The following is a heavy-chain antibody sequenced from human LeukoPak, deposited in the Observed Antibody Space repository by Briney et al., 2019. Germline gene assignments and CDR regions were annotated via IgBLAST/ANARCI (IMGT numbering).Heavy chain of an antibody. CDR3: ARMSFLVVTHKAFDY. J-gene: IGHJ4*02. D-gene: IGHD3-22*01. CDR1: GYTFTGYY. CDR2: INPNSGGT. V-gene: IGHV1-2*06. Sequence: GASVKVSCKASGYTFTGYYMHWVRQAPGQGLEWMGRINPNSGGTNHAQKFQGRVTMTRDTSISTAYMELSRLRSDDTAVYYCARMSFLVVTHKAFDYWGQGTLVTVSS.